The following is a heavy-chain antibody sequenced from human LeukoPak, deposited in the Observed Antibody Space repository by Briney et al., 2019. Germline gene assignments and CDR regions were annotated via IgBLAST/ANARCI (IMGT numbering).Heavy chain of an antibody. CDR1: GGSFSGYY. V-gene: IGHV4-34*01. CDR3: ARRSSGNFDY. Sequence: SETLSLTCAVYGGSFSGYYWSWIRQPPGKGLECIGEINHSGSTNYNPSLKSRVTISVDTSKNQFSLKLSSVTAADTAVYYCARRSSGNFDYWGQGTLVTVSS. D-gene: IGHD6-19*01. CDR2: INHSGST. J-gene: IGHJ4*02.